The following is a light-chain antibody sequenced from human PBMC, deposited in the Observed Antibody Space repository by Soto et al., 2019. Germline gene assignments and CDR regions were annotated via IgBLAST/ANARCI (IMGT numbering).Light chain of an antibody. V-gene: IGKV1-39*01. Sequence: DTQMTQSPSSLSAPVGDRVTITCRASQSVGSLLNWFQQKPGKAPKLLIYAASTLQSGAPSRFSGSGAGTDFTLIISSLQPEDFATYYCQQSYSLPYTFGQGTKLEI. CDR3: QQSYSLPYT. J-gene: IGKJ2*01. CDR2: AAS. CDR1: QSVGSL.